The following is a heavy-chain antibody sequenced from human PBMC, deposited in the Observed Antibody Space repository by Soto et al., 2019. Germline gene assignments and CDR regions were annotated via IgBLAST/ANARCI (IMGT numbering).Heavy chain of an antibody. J-gene: IGHJ6*02. Sequence: GGSLRLSFTASGFTFGDYAMSWFRQAPGKGLEWVGFIRSKAYGGTTEYAASVKGRFTISRDDSKSIAYLQMNSLKTEDTAVYYCTRGDIGLFYGMDVWGQGTTVTVSS. CDR2: IRSKAYGGTT. CDR1: GFTFGDYA. CDR3: TRGDIGLFYGMDV. D-gene: IGHD2-15*01. V-gene: IGHV3-49*03.